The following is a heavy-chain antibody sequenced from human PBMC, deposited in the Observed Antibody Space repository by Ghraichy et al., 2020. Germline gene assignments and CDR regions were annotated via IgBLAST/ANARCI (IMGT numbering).Heavy chain of an antibody. CDR2: INHSGST. D-gene: IGHD3-10*01. V-gene: IGHV4-34*01. CDR1: GGSFSGYY. CDR3: ARGWGLGVPFDY. J-gene: IGHJ4*02. Sequence: SETLSLTCAVYGGSFSGYYWSWIRQPPGKGLEWIGEINHSGSTNYNPSLKSRVTISVDTSKNQFSLKLSSVTAADTAVYYCARGWGLGVPFDYWGQGTLVTVSS.